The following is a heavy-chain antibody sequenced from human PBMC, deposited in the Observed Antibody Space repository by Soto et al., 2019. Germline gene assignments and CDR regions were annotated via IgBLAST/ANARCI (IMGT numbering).Heavy chain of an antibody. D-gene: IGHD4-17*01. CDR2: ISYDGSNK. Sequence: QVQLVESGGGVVQPGRSLRLSCAASGFTFSSYAMHWVRQAPGKGLAWVAVISYDGSNKYYADSVKGRFTISRDNSKNTLYLQMNSLRAEDTAVYYCARDHHDYGDYGIGYFDYWGQGTLVTVSS. CDR3: ARDHHDYGDYGIGYFDY. V-gene: IGHV3-30-3*01. J-gene: IGHJ4*02. CDR1: GFTFSSYA.